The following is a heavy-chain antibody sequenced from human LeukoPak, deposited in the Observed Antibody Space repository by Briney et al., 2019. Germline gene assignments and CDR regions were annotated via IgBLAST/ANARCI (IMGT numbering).Heavy chain of an antibody. D-gene: IGHD5-12*01. CDR2: IYYSGST. Sequence: PSETLSLTCTVSGGSISSYYWSWIRQPPGKGLEWIGYIYYSGSTNYNPSLKSRVTISVDTSKNQFSLKLSSVTAADTAVYHCARLPVDIVATTPQYYYYYGMDVWGQGTTVTVSS. CDR3: ARLPVDIVATTPQYYYYYGMDV. V-gene: IGHV4-59*01. J-gene: IGHJ6*02. CDR1: GGSISSYY.